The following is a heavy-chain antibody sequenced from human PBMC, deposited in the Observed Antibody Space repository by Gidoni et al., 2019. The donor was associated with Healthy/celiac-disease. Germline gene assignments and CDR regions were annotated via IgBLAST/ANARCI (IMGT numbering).Heavy chain of an antibody. CDR2: ISYDGSNK. CDR3: AKDRGDGYNYFHDY. J-gene: IGHJ4*02. Sequence: VRQAPGKGLVWVAVISYDGSNKYYADSVKGRFTISRDNSKNTLYLQMNSLRAEDTAVYYCAKDRGDGYNYFHDYWGQGTLVTVSS. V-gene: IGHV3-30*18. D-gene: IGHD5-12*01.